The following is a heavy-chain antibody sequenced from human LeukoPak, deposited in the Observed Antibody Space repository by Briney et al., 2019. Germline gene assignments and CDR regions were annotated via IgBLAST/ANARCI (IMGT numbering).Heavy chain of an antibody. Sequence: GGSLRLSCAASGFTFSSYGMHWVRQAPGKGLEWVAVIWYDGSNKYYADSVKGRFTISRDNSKNTLYLQMNSLRAEDTAVYYCAKLCSWSPRDAFDIWGQGTMVTVSS. CDR2: IWYDGSNK. CDR3: AKLCSWSPRDAFDI. D-gene: IGHD6-13*01. V-gene: IGHV3-33*06. CDR1: GFTFSSYG. J-gene: IGHJ3*02.